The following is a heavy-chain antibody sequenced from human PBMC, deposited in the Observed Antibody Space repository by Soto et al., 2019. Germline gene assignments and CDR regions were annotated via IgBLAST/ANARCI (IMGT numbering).Heavy chain of an antibody. V-gene: IGHV3-33*01. D-gene: IGHD3-22*01. J-gene: IGHJ4*02. CDR3: ARDPPHYYDSSGYYSFDY. Sequence: PGGSLRLSCAASGFTFSSYGMHWVRQAPGKGLEWVAVIWYDGSNKYYADSVKGRFTISRDNSKNTLYLQMNSLRAEDTAVYYCARDPPHYYDSSGYYSFDYWGQGTLVTVSS. CDR1: GFTFSSYG. CDR2: IWYDGSNK.